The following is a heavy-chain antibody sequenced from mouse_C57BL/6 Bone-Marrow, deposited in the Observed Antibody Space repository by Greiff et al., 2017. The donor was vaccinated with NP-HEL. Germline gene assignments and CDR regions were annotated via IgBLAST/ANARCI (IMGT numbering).Heavy chain of an antibody. D-gene: IGHD1-1*01. CDR2: IDPSDSYT. CDR1: GYTFTSYW. J-gene: IGHJ4*01. V-gene: IGHV1-59*01. Sequence: VQLQQSGAELVRPGTSVKLSCKASGYTFTSYWMHWVKQRPGQGLERIGVIDPSDSYTNYNQKFKGKATLTVDTSSSTAYMQLSSLTSEDSAVYYCAYYYGSSYHGIRYAMDYWGQGTSVTVSS. CDR3: AYYYGSSYHGIRYAMDY.